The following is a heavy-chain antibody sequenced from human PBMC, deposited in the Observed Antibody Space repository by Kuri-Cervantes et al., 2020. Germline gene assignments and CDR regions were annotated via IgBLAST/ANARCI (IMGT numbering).Heavy chain of an antibody. J-gene: IGHJ4*02. V-gene: IGHV4-59*12. Sequence: GSLSPSCTVSGGSISSYYWSWIRQPPGKGLEWIGYIYYSGSTNYNPSLKSRVTISVDTSKNQFSLKLSSVTAADTAVYYCAREGLDSMATIDYWGQGTLVTVSS. CDR2: IYYSGST. CDR1: GGSISSYY. CDR3: AREGLDSMATIDY. D-gene: IGHD5-24*01.